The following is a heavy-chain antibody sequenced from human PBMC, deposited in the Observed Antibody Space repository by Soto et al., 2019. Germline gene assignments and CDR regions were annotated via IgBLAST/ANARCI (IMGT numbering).Heavy chain of an antibody. CDR3: AHTRSRFDWNYAHVGFAY. J-gene: IGHJ4*02. D-gene: IGHD1-7*01. Sequence: QITLKESGPTLVKPTQTLTLTCTFSGFSLSTSGVAVGWIRQPPGKALEWLALIYWDDDKSYSPSLQSRLTTPKDTSKNPWVLTVTNMDPVDTATYYCAHTRSRFDWNYAHVGFAYWGQGTLVTVSS. CDR2: IYWDDDK. CDR1: GFSLSTSGVA. V-gene: IGHV2-5*02.